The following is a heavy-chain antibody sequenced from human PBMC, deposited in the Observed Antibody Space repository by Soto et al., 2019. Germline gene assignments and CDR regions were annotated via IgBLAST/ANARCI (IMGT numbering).Heavy chain of an antibody. V-gene: IGHV4-30-2*01. Sequence: SETLSLTCAVSGGSISSGGYSWSLIRQPPGKGLEWIGYINHSGSTYYNPSLKSRVTISEDTSKNQFSLKLSSVTAADTAVYYCASGYCSSTSCFPFDYWGQGTLVTVSS. CDR1: GGSISSGGYS. CDR2: INHSGST. J-gene: IGHJ4*02. D-gene: IGHD2-2*03. CDR3: ASGYCSSTSCFPFDY.